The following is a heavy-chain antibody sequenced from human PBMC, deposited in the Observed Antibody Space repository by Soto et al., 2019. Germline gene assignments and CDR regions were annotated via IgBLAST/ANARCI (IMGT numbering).Heavy chain of an antibody. CDR3: ALTPPIEVAGPDF. J-gene: IGHJ4*02. CDR2: IYYSGST. D-gene: IGHD6-19*01. V-gene: IGHV4-59*08. CDR1: GGSISSYY. Sequence: SETLSLTCTVSGGSISSYYWSWIGQPPGKGLEWIGYIYYSGSTNYNPSLKSRVTISVDTSKNQFSLDLNSVTPTDTAVYYCALTPPIEVAGPDFWGQGTLVTVYS.